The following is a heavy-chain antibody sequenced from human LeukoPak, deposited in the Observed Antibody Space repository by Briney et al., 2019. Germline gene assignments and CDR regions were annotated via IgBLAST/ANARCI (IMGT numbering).Heavy chain of an antibody. D-gene: IGHD5-24*01. V-gene: IGHV1-69*13. Sequence: SVKVSCKASGGTFSSYAISWVRQAPGQGLEWMGGIIPIFGTANYAQKFQGRVTITADESTSTAYMELSSLRSEDTAVYYCASDRDGYNYYFDYWGQGTLVTVSS. CDR3: ASDRDGYNYYFDY. CDR1: GGTFSSYA. CDR2: IIPIFGTA. J-gene: IGHJ4*02.